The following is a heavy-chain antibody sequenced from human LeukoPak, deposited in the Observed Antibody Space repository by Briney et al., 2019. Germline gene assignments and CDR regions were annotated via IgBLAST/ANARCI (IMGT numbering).Heavy chain of an antibody. J-gene: IGHJ4*02. CDR1: GYTFTGYY. Sequence: ASVKVSCKASGYTFTGYYMRWVRQAPGQGLEWMGWINPNSGGTNYAQKFQGRVTMTRDTSISTAYMELSRLRSDDTAVYYCASLPGIAVAGDEYYFDYWGQGTMVTVSS. CDR2: INPNSGGT. CDR3: ASLPGIAVAGDEYYFDY. V-gene: IGHV1-2*02. D-gene: IGHD6-19*01.